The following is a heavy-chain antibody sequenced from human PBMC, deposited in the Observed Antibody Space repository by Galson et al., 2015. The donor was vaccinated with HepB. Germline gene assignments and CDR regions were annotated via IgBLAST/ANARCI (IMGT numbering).Heavy chain of an antibody. V-gene: IGHV5-10-1*01. Sequence: QSGAEVKKPGESLRISCKGSGYSFTSYWISWVRQMPGKGLEWMGRIDPSDSYTNYSPSFQGHVTISADKSISTAYLQWSSLKASDTAMYYCARRQQLVKEVVWFDPWGQGTLVTVSS. CDR3: ARRQQLVKEVVWFDP. CDR1: GYSFTSYW. CDR2: IDPSDSYT. D-gene: IGHD6-13*01. J-gene: IGHJ5*02.